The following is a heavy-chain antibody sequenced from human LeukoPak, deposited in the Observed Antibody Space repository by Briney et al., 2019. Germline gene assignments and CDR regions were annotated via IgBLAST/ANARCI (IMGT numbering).Heavy chain of an antibody. V-gene: IGHV1-2*04. Sequence: ASVTVSCTASGYTFTGYYMHWVRQAPGQGLEWMGWINPNSGGTNYAQKFQGWVTMTRDTSISTAYMELSRLRSDDTAVYYCARGRNYDILTGYYDPWGQGTLVTVSS. CDR2: INPNSGGT. D-gene: IGHD3-9*01. J-gene: IGHJ5*02. CDR1: GYTFTGYY. CDR3: ARGRNYDILTGYYDP.